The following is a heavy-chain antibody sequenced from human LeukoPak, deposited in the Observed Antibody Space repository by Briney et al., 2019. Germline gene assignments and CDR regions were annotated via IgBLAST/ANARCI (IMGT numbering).Heavy chain of an antibody. V-gene: IGHV1-2*04. CDR1: GYTFTGYY. CDR3: AIFSGYCSGGSCYPNAFDI. Sequence: ASVKVSCKASGYTFTGYYMRWVRQAPGQGLEWMGWINPNSGGTNYAQKFQGWVTMTRDTSISTAYMELSRLRSDDTAVYYCAIFSGYCSGGSCYPNAFDIWGQGTMVTVSS. J-gene: IGHJ3*02. CDR2: INPNSGGT. D-gene: IGHD2-15*01.